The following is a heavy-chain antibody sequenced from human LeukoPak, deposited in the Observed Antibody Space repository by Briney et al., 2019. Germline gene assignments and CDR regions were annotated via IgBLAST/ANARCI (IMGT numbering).Heavy chain of an antibody. J-gene: IGHJ4*02. CDR1: GFSVSSNY. Sequence: PGGSLRLSCAASGFSVSSNYMNWVRQAPGKGLEWVSVIYGGVNTVYADSVKGRFTISRDDSKNTLYLQMNSLRAEDTAVYYCVKSPKTGFLFDYWGQGTLVTVSS. V-gene: IGHV3-66*01. CDR3: VKSPKTGFLFDY. CDR2: IYGGVNT. D-gene: IGHD1-1*01.